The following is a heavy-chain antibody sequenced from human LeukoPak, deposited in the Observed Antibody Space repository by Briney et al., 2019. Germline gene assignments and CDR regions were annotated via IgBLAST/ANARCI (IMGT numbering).Heavy chain of an antibody. CDR3: ARGGTYYDSSGYPINWFDP. CDR1: GGSVSSGSYY. Sequence: KSSETLSLTCTVSGGSVSSGSYYWSWIRQPPGKGLEWIGYIYHSGSTNYNPSLKSRVTISVDTSKNQFSLKLSSVTAADTAVYYCARGGTYYDSSGYPINWFDPWGQGTLVTVSS. J-gene: IGHJ5*02. D-gene: IGHD3-22*01. CDR2: IYHSGST. V-gene: IGHV4-61*01.